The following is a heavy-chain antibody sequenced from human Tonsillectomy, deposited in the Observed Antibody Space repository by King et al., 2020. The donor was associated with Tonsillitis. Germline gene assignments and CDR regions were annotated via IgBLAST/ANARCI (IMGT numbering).Heavy chain of an antibody. J-gene: IGHJ4*02. CDR3: ARYGPGGVFDY. CDR2: ISSISSDI. D-gene: IGHD3-10*01. V-gene: IGHV3-21*05. Sequence: VQLVESGGGVVKPGGSLRLSCAASGFTFNNYKISWVRLAPGKGLEWVAYISSISSDIYYADSVKGRFTISRDKAKNSLYLQMNSRRAEETAVYYCARYGPGGVFDYWGQGTLVTVSS. CDR1: GFTFNNYK.